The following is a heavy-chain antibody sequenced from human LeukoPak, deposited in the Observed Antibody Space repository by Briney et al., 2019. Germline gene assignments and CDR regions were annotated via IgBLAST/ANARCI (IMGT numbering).Heavy chain of an antibody. CDR2: ISSGSSYI. CDR3: ASNGFGDSIQLWS. CDR1: GFTFSSHT. V-gene: IGHV3-21*01. J-gene: IGHJ5*02. D-gene: IGHD2-21*01. Sequence: PGGSLRLSCAASGFTFSSHTMNWVRQAPGKGLEWVSSISSGSSYIHYADSVKGRFTISRDNAKNSLYLQMNSLRGEDTAVYYCASNGFGDSIQLWSWGQGTLVTVSS.